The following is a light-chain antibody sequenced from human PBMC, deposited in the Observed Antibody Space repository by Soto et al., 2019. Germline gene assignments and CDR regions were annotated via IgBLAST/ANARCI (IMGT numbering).Light chain of an antibody. V-gene: IGLV2-14*01. Sequence: QSVLTQPASVSGSPGLSITISCTGTSSDVGGYNYVSWYQQHPGKAPKLMIYDVSNRPSGVSNRFSGSKSGNTASLTISGLQAEDEADYYCSSYTSSSTPLVVFGGGTKLTVL. J-gene: IGLJ2*01. CDR1: SSDVGGYNY. CDR2: DVS. CDR3: SSYTSSSTPLVV.